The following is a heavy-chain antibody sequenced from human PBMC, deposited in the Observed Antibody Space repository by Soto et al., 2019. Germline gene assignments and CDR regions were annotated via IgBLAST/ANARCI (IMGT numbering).Heavy chain of an antibody. D-gene: IGHD2-15*01. Sequence: QVQLVQSGVEVKKPGASVKVSCKASGYTFISQGISWVRQAPGQGLEWVGWISGKNGNTNYAQKLQGRVTLTTDTSTSTAYMELRSLRSDDTAVYYCARVSSSIVVVPDYGMDVWGHGTTVTVSS. CDR1: GYTFISQG. J-gene: IGHJ6*02. CDR3: ARVSSSIVVVPDYGMDV. V-gene: IGHV1-18*01. CDR2: ISGKNGNT.